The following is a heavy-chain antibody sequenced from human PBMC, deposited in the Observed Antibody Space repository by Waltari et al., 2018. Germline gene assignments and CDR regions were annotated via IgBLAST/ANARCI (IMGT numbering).Heavy chain of an antibody. D-gene: IGHD1-26*01. J-gene: IGHJ4*02. Sequence: QVQLVQSGAEVKKPGASVKVSCKASGYTFTGHYMHWVRQAPGQGLEWMGWINPNCGGTNYAQKFQGRVTMTRDTSISTAYMELSRLRSDDTAVYYCARAQVGANYYFDYWGQGTLVTVSS. V-gene: IGHV1-2*02. CDR1: GYTFTGHY. CDR3: ARAQVGANYYFDY. CDR2: INPNCGGT.